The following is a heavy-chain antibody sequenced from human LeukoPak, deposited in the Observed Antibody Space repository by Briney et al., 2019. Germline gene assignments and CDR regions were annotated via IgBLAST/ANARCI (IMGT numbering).Heavy chain of an antibody. V-gene: IGHV3-53*01. Sequence: GGSLRLSCAASKFTFSSYAMSWVRQAPGKGLEWVSFIYSDNTHYSDSVKGRFTISRDNSKNTLYLQMNSLRAEDTAVYYCARRAGAYSHPYDYWGQGTLVTVSS. CDR2: IYSDNT. CDR3: ARRAGAYSHPYDY. J-gene: IGHJ4*02. CDR1: KFTFSSYA. D-gene: IGHD4/OR15-4a*01.